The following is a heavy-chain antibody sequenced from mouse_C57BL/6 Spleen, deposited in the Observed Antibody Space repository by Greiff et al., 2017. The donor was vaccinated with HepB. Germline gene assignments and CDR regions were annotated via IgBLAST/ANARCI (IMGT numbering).Heavy chain of an antibody. CDR1: GFTFSSYA. V-gene: IGHV5-4*01. J-gene: IGHJ2*01. CDR2: ISDGGSYT. CDR3: ARESFPCFDY. Sequence: EVKLVESGGGLVKPGGSLKLSCAASGFTFSSYAMSWVRQTPEKRLEWVATISDGGSYTYYPDNVKGRFTISRDHAKNNLYLQMSHLKSEDTAMYYCARESFPCFDYWGQGTALTVSS.